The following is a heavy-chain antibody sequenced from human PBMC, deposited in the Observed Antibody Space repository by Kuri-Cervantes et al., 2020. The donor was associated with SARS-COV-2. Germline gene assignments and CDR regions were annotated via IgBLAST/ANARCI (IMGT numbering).Heavy chain of an antibody. CDR1: GGTFSSYA. Sequence: SVKVSCKASGGTFSSYAISWVRQAPGQGLEWMGGIIPIFGTANYAQKFQGRVTLTADESTSTAGMELSSLRSEDTAVYYCALGYWGSGYPRLYYHMDVWGKGTTVTVSS. V-gene: IGHV1-69*13. D-gene: IGHD5-12*01. J-gene: IGHJ6*03. CDR3: ALGYWGSGYPRLYYHMDV. CDR2: IIPIFGTA.